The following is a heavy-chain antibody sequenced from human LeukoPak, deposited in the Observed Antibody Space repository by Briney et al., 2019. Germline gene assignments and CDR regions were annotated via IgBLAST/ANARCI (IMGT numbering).Heavy chain of an antibody. CDR2: ISGSGGTST. CDR1: GFSFSSYA. Sequence: GGSLRLSCAASGFSFSSYAMSWVRQAPGKGLEWVSAISGSGGTSTYYADSVKGRFTISRDNSKNTLYLQMNSLRAEDTAVYYCAKGDPYYYDSSATDYWGQGTLVTVSS. D-gene: IGHD3-22*01. J-gene: IGHJ4*02. V-gene: IGHV3-23*01. CDR3: AKGDPYYYDSSATDY.